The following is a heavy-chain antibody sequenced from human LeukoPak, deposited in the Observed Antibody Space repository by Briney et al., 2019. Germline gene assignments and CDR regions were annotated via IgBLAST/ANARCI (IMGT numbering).Heavy chain of an antibody. J-gene: IGHJ4*02. D-gene: IGHD5/OR15-5a*01. CDR2: ISSSGSTI. Sequence: PGGSLRPSCAASGFTFSSYEMNWVRQAPGKGLEWVSYISSSGSTIYYADSVKGRFTISRDNAKNSLYLQMNSLRAEDMAVYYCVRGRYSVNDYGGDYWGQGTLVTVSS. CDR3: VRGRYSVNDYGGDY. V-gene: IGHV3-48*03. CDR1: GFTFSSYE.